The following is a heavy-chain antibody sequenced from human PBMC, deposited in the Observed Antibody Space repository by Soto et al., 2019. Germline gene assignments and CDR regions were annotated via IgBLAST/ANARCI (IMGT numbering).Heavy chain of an antibody. V-gene: IGHV4-34*01. Sequence: PSETLSLTCAVYGGSFSGYYWSWIRQPPGKGLEWIGEINHSGSTNYNPSLRSRVTTSVDTSKNQFSLKLSSVTAADTAVYYCARGQGVVVPAVRFDPWGQGTLVNVSS. J-gene: IGHJ5*02. CDR3: ARGQGVVVPAVRFDP. D-gene: IGHD2-2*01. CDR1: GGSFSGYY. CDR2: INHSGST.